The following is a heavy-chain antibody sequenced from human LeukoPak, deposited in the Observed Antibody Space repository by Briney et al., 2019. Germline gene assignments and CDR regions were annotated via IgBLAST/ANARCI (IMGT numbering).Heavy chain of an antibody. CDR3: ASELVTPYYYYGMDV. Sequence: GGSLRLSCAASGFTFSSYWMSWVRQAPGKGLEWVANIKQDGSEKYYVDSVKGRFTISRDNAKNSLYLQMNSLRAEDTAVYYCASELVTPYYYYGMDVWGQGTTVTVSS. CDR2: IKQDGSEK. CDR1: GFTFSSYW. V-gene: IGHV3-7*01. D-gene: IGHD4-23*01. J-gene: IGHJ6*02.